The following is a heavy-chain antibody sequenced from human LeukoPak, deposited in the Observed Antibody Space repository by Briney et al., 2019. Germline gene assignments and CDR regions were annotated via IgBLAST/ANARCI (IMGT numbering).Heavy chain of an antibody. CDR1: GYTLTSYA. CDR3: TRFAVVPAANYYYYYGMDV. CDR2: INTNTGNP. Sequence: ASVEVSCKASGYTLTSYAMNWVRQAPGQGLEWMGWINTNTGNPTYARGFTGRFVFSLDTSVSTAYLQISSLKAEDTAVYYCTRFAVVPAANYYYYYGMDVWGQGTTVTVSS. V-gene: IGHV7-4-1*02. J-gene: IGHJ6*02. D-gene: IGHD2-2*01.